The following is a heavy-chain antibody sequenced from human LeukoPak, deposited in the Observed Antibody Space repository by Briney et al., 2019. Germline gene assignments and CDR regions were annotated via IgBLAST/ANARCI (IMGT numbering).Heavy chain of an antibody. D-gene: IGHD2-15*01. CDR3: ARGDCSGGSCCSGFDY. V-gene: IGHV1-69*04. Sequence: ASVKVSCKASGGTFSSYAISWVRQAPGQGLEWMGRIIPILGIANYAQKFQGRVTMTRDTSTSTVYMELSSLRSEDTAVYYCARGDCSGGSCCSGFDYWGQGTLVTVSS. J-gene: IGHJ4*02. CDR1: GGTFSSYA. CDR2: IIPILGIA.